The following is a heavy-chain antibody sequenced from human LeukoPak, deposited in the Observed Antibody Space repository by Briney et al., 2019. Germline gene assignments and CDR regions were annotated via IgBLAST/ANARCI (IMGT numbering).Heavy chain of an antibody. Sequence: GGSLRLSCAASGFIFSNYWMSWLRQAPGKGLEWVANIRQEGNKKNYVDSAEGRFTIYRDNVQNSVYLQMTSLRAEDTAVYYCATDTGHGYFESWGQGTLVTVSS. D-gene: IGHD4-17*01. CDR3: ATDTGHGYFES. V-gene: IGHV3-7*01. CDR2: IRQEGNKK. CDR1: GFIFSNYW. J-gene: IGHJ4*02.